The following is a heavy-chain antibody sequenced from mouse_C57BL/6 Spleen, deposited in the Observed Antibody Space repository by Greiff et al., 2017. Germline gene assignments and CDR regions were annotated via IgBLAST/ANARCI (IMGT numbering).Heavy chain of an antibody. J-gene: IGHJ3*01. CDR2: IRNKANNHAT. CDR3: TRIYYDYDWFAY. V-gene: IGHV6-6*01. Sequence: EVKLVESGGGLVQPGGSMKLSCAASGFTFSDAWMDWVRQSPGKGLEWVAEIRNKANNHATYYAESVKGRFTISRDDSKSSVYLQMNSLRAEDTGIYYCTRIYYDYDWFAYWGQGTLVTVSA. CDR1: GFTFSDAW. D-gene: IGHD2-4*01.